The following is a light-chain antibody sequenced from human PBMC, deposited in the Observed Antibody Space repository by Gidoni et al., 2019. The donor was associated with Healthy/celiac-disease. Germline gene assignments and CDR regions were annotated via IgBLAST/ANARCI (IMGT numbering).Light chain of an antibody. J-gene: IGLJ2*01. V-gene: IGLV3-19*01. CDR2: GKN. Sequence: SSELTQDPAVSVALGQTVRITCQGDSLRSYYASWYQQKPGQAPVLVIYGKNNRPSGIPDRFSGSSSGNTASLTITGAQAEDEADYYCYSRDSSVNRGVFGGGTKLTVL. CDR3: YSRDSSVNRGV. CDR1: SLRSYY.